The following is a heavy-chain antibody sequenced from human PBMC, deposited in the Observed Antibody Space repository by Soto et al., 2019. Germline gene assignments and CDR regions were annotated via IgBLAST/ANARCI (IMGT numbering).Heavy chain of an antibody. J-gene: IGHJ5*02. CDR2: IYHSGST. Sequence: QVQLQESGPGLVKPSETLSLTCAVSGYSISSGYYWGWIRQPPGKGLEWIGSIYHSGSTYYNPSLKSRVTLSVDTSKNQFSLQLSSVTAAATAVYYCAREKINLDDCSSTSCSSWFDPGGQGTLVTVSS. V-gene: IGHV4-38-2*02. CDR1: GYSISSGYY. CDR3: AREKINLDDCSSTSCSSWFDP. D-gene: IGHD2-2*01.